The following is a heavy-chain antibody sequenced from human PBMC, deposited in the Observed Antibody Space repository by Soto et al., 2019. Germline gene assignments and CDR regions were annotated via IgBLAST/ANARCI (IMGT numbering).Heavy chain of an antibody. CDR2: ISGSGGST. CDR1: GFTFSSYA. D-gene: IGHD5-12*01. J-gene: IGHJ4*02. Sequence: EVQLLESGGGLVQPGGSLRLSCAASGFTFSSYAMSWVRQAPGKGLEWVSAISGSGGSTYYADSVKGRFTISRDNSKNTLSLQMNSLRAEDTAVYYCAKAGSEWLRLRPDYWGQGPLVTVSS. V-gene: IGHV3-23*01. CDR3: AKAGSEWLRLRPDY.